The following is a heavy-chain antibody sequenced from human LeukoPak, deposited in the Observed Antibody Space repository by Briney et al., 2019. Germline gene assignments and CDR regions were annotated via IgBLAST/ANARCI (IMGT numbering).Heavy chain of an antibody. D-gene: IGHD4-23*01. J-gene: IGHJ4*02. V-gene: IGHV4-59*11. CDR3: AKEGNDYGANSIDY. CDR1: GGSISSHY. Sequence: SETLSLTCTVSGGSISSHYWAWLRQPPGKGLEWIGWMFFTGDTNYNPSLKSRVTISVDHSKNQSSLKLASVTAADTAVYYCAKEGNDYGANSIDYWGQGTLVTVSS. CDR2: MFFTGDT.